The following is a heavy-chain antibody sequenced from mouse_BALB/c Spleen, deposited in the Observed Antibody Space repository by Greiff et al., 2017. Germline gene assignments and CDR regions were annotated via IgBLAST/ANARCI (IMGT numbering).Heavy chain of an antibody. D-gene: IGHD1-1*01. Sequence: VQLQQSGPELVKPGASVKMSCKASGYTFTSYVMHWVKQKPGQGLEWIGYINPYNDGTKYNEKFKRKATLTSDKSSSTAYMELSSLTSEDSAVYYCARGGFYYGSSQGYFDYWGQGTTLTVSS. V-gene: IGHV1-14*01. J-gene: IGHJ2*01. CDR1: GYTFTSYV. CDR2: INPYNDGT. CDR3: ARGGFYYGSSQGYFDY.